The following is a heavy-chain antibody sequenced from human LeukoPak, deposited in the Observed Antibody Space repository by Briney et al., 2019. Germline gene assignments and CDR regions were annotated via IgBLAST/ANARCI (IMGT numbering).Heavy chain of an antibody. CDR2: INSDGSST. V-gene: IGHV3-74*01. D-gene: IGHD6-19*01. J-gene: IGHJ4*02. CDR1: GFTFSSYW. CDR3: ASSHSGWYYFDY. Sequence: PGGSLRLSCAASGFTFSSYWMHWVRQAPGKGLVWVSRINSDGSSTSYADSVKGRFTISRDNAKNTPYLQMNSLRAEDTAVYYCASSHSGWYYFDYWGQGTLVTVSS.